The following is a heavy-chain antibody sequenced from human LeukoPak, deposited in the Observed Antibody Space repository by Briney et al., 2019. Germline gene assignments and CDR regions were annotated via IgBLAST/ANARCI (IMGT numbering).Heavy chain of an antibody. CDR3: ARETGYLGSFDY. Sequence: GGSLRLSCAASGFTVSSNYMSWVRQAPGKGLEWVSVIYSGGSTYYADSVKGRFTISRDNSKTTLYLQMNSLRAEDTAVYYCARETGYLGSFDYWGQGTLATVSS. D-gene: IGHD3-9*01. J-gene: IGHJ4*02. CDR1: GFTVSSNY. V-gene: IGHV3-53*01. CDR2: IYSGGST.